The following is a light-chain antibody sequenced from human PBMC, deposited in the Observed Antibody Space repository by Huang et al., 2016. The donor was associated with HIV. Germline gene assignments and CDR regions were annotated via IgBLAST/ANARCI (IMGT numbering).Light chain of an antibody. CDR2: AAS. Sequence: EIVLTQSPGPLSLSPGQRLTLSCRASQTVSNDYLAWYQQKPGQSPRLLIYAASTRAAGIPDRFSGSGSATDFILTVSRLEPEDSAVYYCQQYALSPWTFGHGTKVEI. J-gene: IGKJ1*01. CDR3: QQYALSPWT. CDR1: QTVSNDY. V-gene: IGKV3-20*01.